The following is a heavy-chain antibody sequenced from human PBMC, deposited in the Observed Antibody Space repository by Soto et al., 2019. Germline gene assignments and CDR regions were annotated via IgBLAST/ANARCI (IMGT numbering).Heavy chain of an antibody. Sequence: QVQLQQWGAGLLKPSETLSLTCAVYGGSFSGYYWSWIRQPPGKGLEWIGEINHSGSTNYNPSLKSRFTISVDTSKNQFSLKLSSVTAADTAVYYCARARIVVVVAAKWNWFDPWGQGTLVTVSS. J-gene: IGHJ5*02. D-gene: IGHD2-15*01. CDR3: ARARIVVVVAAKWNWFDP. CDR2: INHSGST. CDR1: GGSFSGYY. V-gene: IGHV4-34*01.